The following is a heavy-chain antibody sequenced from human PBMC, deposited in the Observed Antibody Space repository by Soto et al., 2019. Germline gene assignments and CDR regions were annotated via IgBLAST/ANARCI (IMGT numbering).Heavy chain of an antibody. V-gene: IGHV1-8*01. Sequence: GASVKVSCKASGYTFTSYDINWVRQATGQGLEWMGWMNPNSGNTGYAQKLQGRVTMTRNNSIGTAYMKLSSLRSEDTAVYYCATPPYGDYGTNWFDPWGQGTLVTVSS. J-gene: IGHJ5*02. CDR2: MNPNSGNT. D-gene: IGHD4-17*01. CDR3: ATPPYGDYGTNWFDP. CDR1: GYTFTSYD.